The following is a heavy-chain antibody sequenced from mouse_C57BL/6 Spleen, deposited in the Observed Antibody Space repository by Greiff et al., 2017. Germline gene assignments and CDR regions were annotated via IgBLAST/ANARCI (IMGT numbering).Heavy chain of an antibody. CDR2: ILPGSGST. V-gene: IGHV1-9*01. Sequence: QVQLQQSGAELMKPGASVKLSCKATGYTFTGYWIEWVKQRPGHGLEWIGEILPGSGSTNYNEKFKGKATFTADTSSNTAYMQLSSLTTEDSAIYYCARPFITTVVDYYAMDYWGQGTSVTVSS. D-gene: IGHD1-1*01. CDR3: ARPFITTVVDYYAMDY. CDR1: GYTFTGYW. J-gene: IGHJ4*01.